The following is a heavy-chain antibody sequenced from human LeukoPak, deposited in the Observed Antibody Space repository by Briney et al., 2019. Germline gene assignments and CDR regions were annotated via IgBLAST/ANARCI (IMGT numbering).Heavy chain of an antibody. D-gene: IGHD2-8*02. CDR2: IDSDGGDK. CDR1: DFTLSPYW. Sequence: TGGSLRLSCAASDFTLSPYWMTWVRQALGRGLEWVANIDSDGGDKYYGDSVKGRFSISRDNAENSLFLQMNNLRVEDSAVYYCARGGSGSSKYWVFWGQGTLVTVSS. J-gene: IGHJ4*02. CDR3: ARGGSGSSKYWVF. V-gene: IGHV3-7*01.